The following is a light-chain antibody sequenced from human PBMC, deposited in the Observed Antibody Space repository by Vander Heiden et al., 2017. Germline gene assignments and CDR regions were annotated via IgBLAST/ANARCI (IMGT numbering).Light chain of an antibody. V-gene: IGKV3-15*01. CDR3: QQYGYWPPVT. CDR2: DTS. Sequence: VMTQSPATLSVSPGEGATLSCRASQSVRNKLAWYQQKPGQPPRLLIYDTSTRAAGIPARFSGSGYETEFTLTISSLRSEDFAVYYCQQYGYWPPVTFGAGTKVDVK. J-gene: IGKJ4*01. CDR1: QSVRNK.